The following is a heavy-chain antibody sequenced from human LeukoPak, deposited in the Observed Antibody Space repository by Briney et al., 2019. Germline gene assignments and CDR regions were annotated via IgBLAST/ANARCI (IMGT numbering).Heavy chain of an antibody. CDR3: ARRHHFGFLDS. CDR1: GVMFPSYW. V-gene: IGHV3-7*04. CDR2: IKQVGSEK. Sequence: GGSLRLSCAASGVMFPSYWMTWVRQAPGKGLEWVANIKQVGSEKYYVDSVKGRFTISRDNAKNSVYLQMNSLRAEDTAVYYCARRHHFGFLDSWGQGTLVTVSS. D-gene: IGHD3-10*01. J-gene: IGHJ4*02.